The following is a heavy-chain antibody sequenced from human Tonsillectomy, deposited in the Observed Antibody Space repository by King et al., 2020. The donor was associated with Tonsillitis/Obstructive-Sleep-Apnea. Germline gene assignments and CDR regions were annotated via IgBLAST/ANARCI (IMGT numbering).Heavy chain of an antibody. Sequence: QLQESGPGLVKPSETLSLTCTVSGGSISSYYWSWMRQPPGKGLEWIGYIYYSGSTNYNPSLNSRVTISVDTSKNQFSLKLSSVTAAGTAVYYCARDMVLEAGGDAFDIWGQGTMVTVSS. CDR1: GGSISSYY. CDR3: ARDMVLEAGGDAFDI. D-gene: IGHD2-8*01. J-gene: IGHJ3*02. V-gene: IGHV4-59*01. CDR2: IYYSGST.